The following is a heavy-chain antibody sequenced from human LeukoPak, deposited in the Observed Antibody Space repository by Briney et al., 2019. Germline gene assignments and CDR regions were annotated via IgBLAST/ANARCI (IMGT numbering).Heavy chain of an antibody. J-gene: IGHJ4*02. CDR2: ITGSGGST. CDR1: GFTFSSYA. Sequence: GGSLRLSCAVSGFTFSSYAMNWVRPAPGKGLEWVSAITGSGGSTYYADSVKGRFTISRDNSKNTLYLQMNSLRAEDTAIYYCAKGDYSNYVRSYFDYWGQGTLVTVSS. D-gene: IGHD4-11*01. CDR3: AKGDYSNYVRSYFDY. V-gene: IGHV3-23*01.